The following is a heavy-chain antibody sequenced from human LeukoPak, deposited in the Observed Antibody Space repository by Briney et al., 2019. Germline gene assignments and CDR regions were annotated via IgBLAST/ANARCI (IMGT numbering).Heavy chain of an antibody. J-gene: IGHJ2*01. CDR3: ARVNMVVASTYWFFDL. Sequence: PSETLSLTCTVSGGSISSSGYYWGWIRQAPGKGLEWIGNIYYSGSTDYNPSLESRVPISVDTSKNQFSLLLTSVTAADTAMHYCARVNMVVASTYWFFDLWGRGTLVTVSS. D-gene: IGHD2-15*01. CDR2: IYYSGST. CDR1: GGSISSSGYY. V-gene: IGHV4-39*07.